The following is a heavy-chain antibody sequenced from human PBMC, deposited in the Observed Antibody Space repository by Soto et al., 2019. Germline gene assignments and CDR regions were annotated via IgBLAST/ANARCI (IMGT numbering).Heavy chain of an antibody. CDR3: ARHGGSYSFDY. Sequence: SETLSLTCTVSGGSINGFYWSWLRQPPGKGLEWIGYIYYSGSINNNPSLKSRVTISVDTSKNQFSLKLSSATAADTAVYYCARHGGSYSFDYWGQGTLVTVSS. CDR1: GGSINGFY. J-gene: IGHJ4*02. CDR2: IYYSGSI. D-gene: IGHD1-26*01. V-gene: IGHV4-59*08.